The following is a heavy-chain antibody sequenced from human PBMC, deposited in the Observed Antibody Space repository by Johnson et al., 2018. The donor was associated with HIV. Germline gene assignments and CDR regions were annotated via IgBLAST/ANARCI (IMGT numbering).Heavy chain of an antibody. Sequence: QEKLVESGGGVVQPGRSLRLSCAASAFTFSSYAMHWVRQAPGKGLEWVAVISYDASNKYYADSVKGRFTISRDNSKNTLYLQMNSLIAEETAVYYCAKGKKSLPDAFEIGGQGTMVTVSS. V-gene: IGHV3-30*04. CDR2: ISYDASNK. CDR3: AKGKKSLPDAFEI. CDR1: AFTFSSYA. J-gene: IGHJ3*02.